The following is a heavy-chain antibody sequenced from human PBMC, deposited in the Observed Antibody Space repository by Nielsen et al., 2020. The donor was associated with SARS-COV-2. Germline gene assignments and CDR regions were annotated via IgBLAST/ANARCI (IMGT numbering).Heavy chain of an antibody. D-gene: IGHD2-2*01. Sequence: GGSLRLSCVGSGFSLSNYWMSWVRQAPGRGLEWVANIRRDSGARFYVDSVKGRFTISRDNAKNSLYLQMNSLRAEDTALYYCAKMPQGDDAFDIWGQGTMVTVSS. CDR3: AKMPQGDDAFDI. CDR1: GFSLSNYW. CDR2: IRRDSGAR. V-gene: IGHV3-7*03. J-gene: IGHJ3*02.